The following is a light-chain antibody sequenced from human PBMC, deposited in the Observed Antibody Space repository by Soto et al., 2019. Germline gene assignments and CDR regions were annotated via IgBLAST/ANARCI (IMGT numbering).Light chain of an antibody. J-gene: IGKJ5*01. CDR1: QSVSDN. V-gene: IGKV3-20*01. CDR2: GAS. Sequence: VLTLSPATLCVSPGERVTLSCRASQSVSDNLAWYQQKPGQAPRLLIYGASIRATDIPARFSGSGSGTDFTLTISRLEPEDFAVFYCQQYGSSITFGQGTRLEI. CDR3: QQYGSSIT.